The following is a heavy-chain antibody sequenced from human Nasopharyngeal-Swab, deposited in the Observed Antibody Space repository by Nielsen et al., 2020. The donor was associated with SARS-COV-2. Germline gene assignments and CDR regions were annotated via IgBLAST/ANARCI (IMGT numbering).Heavy chain of an antibody. Sequence: ASVKVSCKASGYNFAVYIMHWVRQAPGQGLEWMGWINAGNGDTKYSQKFQDRVTFTRDTSADTAYMELSSLRSEDKAVYFCARHFYSRSSRLLYLDYWGQGTLVTVSS. V-gene: IGHV1-3*01. J-gene: IGHJ4*02. CDR1: GYNFAVYI. CDR2: INAGNGDT. CDR3: ARHFYSRSSRLLYLDY. D-gene: IGHD6-6*01.